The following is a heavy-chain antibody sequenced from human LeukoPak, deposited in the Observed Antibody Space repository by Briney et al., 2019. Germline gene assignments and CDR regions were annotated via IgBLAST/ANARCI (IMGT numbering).Heavy chain of an antibody. CDR3: ARHPIGLSIVGATTGAFDI. J-gene: IGHJ3*02. CDR2: ISSTGNYV. Sequence: PGGSLRLSCVGSGFTFNSYSMNWVRQAPGKGLQWVSSISSTGNYVYYADSVRGRFTISRDNAKNSLYLQMNSLRDEDTAVYYCARHPIGLSIVGATTGAFDIWGQGTMVTVSS. D-gene: IGHD1-26*01. V-gene: IGHV3-21*01. CDR1: GFTFNSYS.